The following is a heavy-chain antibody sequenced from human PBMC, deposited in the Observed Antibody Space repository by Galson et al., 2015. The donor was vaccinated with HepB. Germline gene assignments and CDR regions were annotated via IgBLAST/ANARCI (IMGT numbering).Heavy chain of an antibody. CDR3: AKEAYYDSSGYNY. CDR2: ISNGGSNK. Sequence: SLRLSCAASGFTFSTYGMHWVRQAPGKGLEWVAAISNGGSNKYYADSVKGRFTISRDNSKNTLFLQMNSLRAEDTAVYYCAKEAYYDSSGYNYWGQGTLVTVSS. J-gene: IGHJ4*02. CDR1: GFTFSTYG. V-gene: IGHV3-30*18. D-gene: IGHD3-22*01.